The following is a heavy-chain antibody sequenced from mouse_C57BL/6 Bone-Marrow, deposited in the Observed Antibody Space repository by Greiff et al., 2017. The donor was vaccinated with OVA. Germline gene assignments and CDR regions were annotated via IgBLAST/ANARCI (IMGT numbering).Heavy chain of an antibody. V-gene: IGHV1-50*01. CDR1: GYTFTSYW. J-gene: IGHJ1*03. Sequence: QVQLQQPGAELVKPGASVKLSCKASGYTFTSYWMQWVKQRPGQGLEWIGEIDPSDSYTNYNQKFKGKATLTVDTSSSTAYMQLSSLTSEDSAVYCCARSHYGSYWYFDVWGTGTTVTVSS. CDR2: IDPSDSYT. D-gene: IGHD1-1*01. CDR3: ARSHYGSYWYFDV.